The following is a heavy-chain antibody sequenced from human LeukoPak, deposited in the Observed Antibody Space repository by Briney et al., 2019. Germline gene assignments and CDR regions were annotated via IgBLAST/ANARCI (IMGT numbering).Heavy chain of an antibody. Sequence: ASVKVSCKTSGYTFSDYYLHWVRQAPGQGLEWIGWISTYSGNTNYAHNLQGRITVTTETSTSTAYMELRSLRSDDTAVYYCARVGAAPGHFDYWGQGTQLTVSS. CDR2: ISTYSGNT. D-gene: IGHD6-13*01. V-gene: IGHV1-18*04. CDR3: ARVGAAPGHFDY. CDR1: GYTFSDYY. J-gene: IGHJ4*02.